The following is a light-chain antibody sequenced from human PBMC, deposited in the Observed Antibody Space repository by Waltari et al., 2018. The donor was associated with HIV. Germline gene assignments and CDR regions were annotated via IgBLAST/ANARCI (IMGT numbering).Light chain of an antibody. J-gene: IGLJ3*02. CDR2: EGS. CDR1: SSDVGSYNL. CDR3: CSYAGSSTFV. Sequence: QSALTQPASVSGSPGQSIIISCTGTSSDVGSYNLFSWYQQHPGKAPKLMIYEGSKRPSGVSNRFSGSKSGNTASLTISGLQAEDEADYYCCSYAGSSTFVFGGGTKLTVL. V-gene: IGLV2-23*03.